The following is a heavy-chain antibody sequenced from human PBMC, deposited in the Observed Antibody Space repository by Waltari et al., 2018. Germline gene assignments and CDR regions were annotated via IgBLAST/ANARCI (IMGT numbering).Heavy chain of an antibody. CDR1: GYFISSGYY. CDR2: IYHSGST. J-gene: IGHJ4*02. Sequence: QVQLQESGPGLVKASETLSLTCAVSGYFISSGYYWGWIRQPPGKGLDWIGNIYHSGSTYYTPSLKSRVTISVDTSKNQFSLKLSSVTAADTAVYYCARRGDAGTFDYWGQGTLVTVSS. CDR3: ARRGDAGTFDY. V-gene: IGHV4-38-2*01. D-gene: IGHD6-13*01.